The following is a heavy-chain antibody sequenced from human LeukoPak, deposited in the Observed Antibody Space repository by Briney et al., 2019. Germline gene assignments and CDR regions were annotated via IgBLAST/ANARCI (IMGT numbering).Heavy chain of an antibody. Sequence: SETLSLTCTVSGGSISSYYWCWIRQPPGKGLEWIGYIYYSGSTNYNPSLKSRVTISVDTSKNQFSLKLSSVTAADTAVYYCASRGRYHGSYYCDYWGQGTLVTVSS. J-gene: IGHJ4*02. V-gene: IGHV4-59*08. CDR1: GGSISSYY. CDR2: IYYSGST. D-gene: IGHD1-26*01. CDR3: ASRGRYHGSYYCDY.